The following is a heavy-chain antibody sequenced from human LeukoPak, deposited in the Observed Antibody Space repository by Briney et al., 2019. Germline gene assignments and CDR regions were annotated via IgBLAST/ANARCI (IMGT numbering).Heavy chain of an antibody. V-gene: IGHV3-23*01. CDR3: AKDLAVAGTELDY. J-gene: IGHJ4*02. CDR1: GFTFSSYA. D-gene: IGHD6-19*01. Sequence: PGGSLRLSCAASGFTFSSYAMSWVRQAPGKGLEWVSTISSSGGSTYYADSVKGRFTISRDNSKNTLYLQMDSLRAEDTAVYYCAKDLAVAGTELDYWGQGTLVTVSS. CDR2: ISSSGGST.